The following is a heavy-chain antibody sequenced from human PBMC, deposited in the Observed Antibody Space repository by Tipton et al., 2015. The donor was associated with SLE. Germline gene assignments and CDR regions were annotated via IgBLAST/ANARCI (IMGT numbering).Heavy chain of an antibody. Sequence: QLVQSGAEVKNPGASVTVSCKTSGYTFPNYGISWVRQAPGQGLEWMGWITPYGGDTTRPRTYYAQRFQGRVTMTTDTSTSTAYMELRSLRSDDTAVYYCATGGPAAILFSFDYWGQGTLVTVSS. CDR2: ITPYGGDT. V-gene: IGHV1-18*01. D-gene: IGHD2-2*02. J-gene: IGHJ4*02. CDR1: GYTFPNYG. CDR3: ATGGPAAILFSFDY.